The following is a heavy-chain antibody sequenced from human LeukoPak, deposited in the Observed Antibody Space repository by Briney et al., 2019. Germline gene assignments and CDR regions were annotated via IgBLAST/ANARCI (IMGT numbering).Heavy chain of an antibody. CDR2: IYSGGRT. V-gene: IGHV3-53*01. CDR1: GFAVSYNY. J-gene: IGHJ3*02. Sequence: GGSLRLSCAASGFAVSYNYMSWVRQAPGKGLEWVSVIYSGGRTYYADSVKGRFTISRDISENTLNLQMNSLRAEDTAVYYCARVGDGPFDMWGQGTMVIVSS. D-gene: IGHD3-16*01. CDR3: ARVGDGPFDM.